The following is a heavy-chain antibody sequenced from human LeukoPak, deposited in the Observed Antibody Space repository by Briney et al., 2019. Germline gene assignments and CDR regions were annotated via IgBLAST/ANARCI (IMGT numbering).Heavy chain of an antibody. V-gene: IGHV3-30-3*01. CDR3: ARVISVYWSYFDY. D-gene: IGHD1-26*01. Sequence: GGSLRLSCAASGFTFSSYAMHWVRQAPGKGLEWVAVISYDGNNKYYADSVKGRFTISRDNSKNTLYLQMNNLRTEDTAVYYCARVISVYWSYFDYWGQGTLVTVSS. J-gene: IGHJ4*02. CDR2: ISYDGNNK. CDR1: GFTFSSYA.